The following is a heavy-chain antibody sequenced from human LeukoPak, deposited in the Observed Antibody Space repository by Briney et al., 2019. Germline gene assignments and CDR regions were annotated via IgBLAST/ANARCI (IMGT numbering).Heavy chain of an antibody. CDR3: AKSSSGWYLDSSFDY. D-gene: IGHD6-19*01. CDR1: GFTFSSYG. J-gene: IGHJ4*02. Sequence: GGSLRLSCAASGFTFSSYGVHWVRQAPGKGLEWVAVISYDGSNKYYADSVKGRFTISRDNSKNTLYLQMNSLRAEDTAVYYCAKSSSGWYLDSSFDYWGQGTLVTVSS. V-gene: IGHV3-30*18. CDR2: ISYDGSNK.